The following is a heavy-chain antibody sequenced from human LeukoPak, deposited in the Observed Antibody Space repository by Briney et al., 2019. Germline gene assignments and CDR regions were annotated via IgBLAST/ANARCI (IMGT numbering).Heavy chain of an antibody. D-gene: IGHD3-9*01. V-gene: IGHV3-48*01. CDR1: GFTFGVYS. CDR3: ARSTDWYADY. Sequence: GGSLRLSCAASGFTFGVYSTNWVRQAPGKGLEWISYITGTSTTIYYADSVRGRFTISRDNAKNSLYLQLNNLRADDTAVYYCARSTDWYADYWGQGTLVTVSS. CDR2: ITGTSTTI. J-gene: IGHJ4*02.